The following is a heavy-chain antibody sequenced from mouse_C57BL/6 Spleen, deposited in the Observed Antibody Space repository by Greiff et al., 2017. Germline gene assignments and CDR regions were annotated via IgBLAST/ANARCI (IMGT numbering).Heavy chain of an antibody. V-gene: IGHV1-64*01. D-gene: IGHD1-1*01. J-gene: IGHJ3*01. CDR3: ARGEYYGSSYPFAY. Sequence: QVQLQQPGAELVKPGASVKLSCKASGYTFTSYWMHWVKQRPGQGLEWIGMIHPNSGSTNYNEKFKSKATLTVDKSSSTAYMQLSSLTSEDSAVYYCARGEYYGSSYPFAYWGQGTLVTVSA. CDR1: GYTFTSYW. CDR2: IHPNSGST.